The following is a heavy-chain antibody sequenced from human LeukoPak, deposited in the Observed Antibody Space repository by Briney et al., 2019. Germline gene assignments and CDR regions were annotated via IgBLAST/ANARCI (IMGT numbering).Heavy chain of an antibody. Sequence: GGSLRLSCAASGFTFSSYWMSWVHQAPGKGLEWVANIKQDGSEKYYVDSVKGRFTISRDNAKNSLYLQMNSLRAEDTAVYYCARVGYSSSWDAFDIWGQGTMVTVSS. CDR3: ARVGYSSSWDAFDI. CDR1: GFTFSSYW. D-gene: IGHD6-13*01. V-gene: IGHV3-7*01. CDR2: IKQDGSEK. J-gene: IGHJ3*02.